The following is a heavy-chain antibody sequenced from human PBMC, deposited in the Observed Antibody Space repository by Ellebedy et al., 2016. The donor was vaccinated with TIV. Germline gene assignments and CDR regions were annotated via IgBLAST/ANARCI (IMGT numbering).Heavy chain of an antibody. CDR1: GGSISSSSYY. J-gene: IGHJ5*02. D-gene: IGHD1-14*01. CDR2: IYYSGST. CDR3: ARVRGPHNKNWFDP. Sequence: SETLSLTCTVSGGSISSSSYYWGWIRQSPGTGLEWIGSIYYSGSTYYNPSLKSRVTISVDTSKNQFSLKLSSVTAADTAVYYCARVRGPHNKNWFDPWGQGTQVTVSS. V-gene: IGHV4-39*07.